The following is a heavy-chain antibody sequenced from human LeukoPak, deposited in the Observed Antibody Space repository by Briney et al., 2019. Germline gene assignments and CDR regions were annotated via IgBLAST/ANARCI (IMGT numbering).Heavy chain of an antibody. CDR1: GFTFRIYD. D-gene: IGHD1-20*01. V-gene: IGHV3-30*18. J-gene: IGHJ4*02. CDR2: MSNDGTNE. CDR3: AKSIRVIGTTAPDY. Sequence: PGGSLRLSCAASGFTFRIYDMHWVRQAPGQGLEWVAVMSNDGTNEYYGDSVKGRFTISRDNSRNTLHLQMNSLRPDDTAVYYCAKSIRVIGTTAPDYWGPGTLVTVSS.